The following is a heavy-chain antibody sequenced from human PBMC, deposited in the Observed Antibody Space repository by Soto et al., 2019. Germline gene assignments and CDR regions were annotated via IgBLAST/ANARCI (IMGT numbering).Heavy chain of an antibody. J-gene: IGHJ4*02. CDR3: VRESTPPFFDS. Sequence: GGSLRLSCVGSGFTVNIYGVHWVRQAPGKGLEWVAHIWYDGVRQTDEDSVRGRFIISRDSSTNTIYLQMHSLRVEDTANYFCVRESTPPFFDSWGQGTPVTVSS. CDR1: GFTVNIYG. D-gene: IGHD2-15*01. CDR2: IWYDGVRQ. V-gene: IGHV3-33*01.